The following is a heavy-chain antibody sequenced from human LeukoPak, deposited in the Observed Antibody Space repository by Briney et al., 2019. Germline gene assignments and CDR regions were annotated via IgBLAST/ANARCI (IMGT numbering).Heavy chain of an antibody. CDR1: GYTFTGYY. V-gene: IGHV1-2*02. D-gene: IGHD2/OR15-2a*01. Sequence: GASVKVSCKASGYTFTGYYMHWVRQAPGRGLEWMGWINPNSGGTNYAQKFQGRVTMTRDTSISTAYVELSRLRSDDTAVYYCARGPRLLRGWFDPWGQGTLVTVSS. CDR2: INPNSGGT. CDR3: ARGPRLLRGWFDP. J-gene: IGHJ5*02.